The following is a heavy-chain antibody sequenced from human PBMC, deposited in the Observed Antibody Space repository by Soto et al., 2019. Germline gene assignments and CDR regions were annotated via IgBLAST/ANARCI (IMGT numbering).Heavy chain of an antibody. CDR2: INIYSGDA. CDR1: GYTFTSYG. J-gene: IGHJ4*02. V-gene: IGHV1-18*01. Sequence: QVHLEQSGPEVKKTGASVKVSCKASGYTFTSYGISWVRQAPGQGLEWMGWINIYSGDANYAQRFQDRVTMTRDTSTNTVYMEMRSPRSDDTAVYYCARALYYYDNSGLAYWGQGTLVTVSS. D-gene: IGHD3-22*01. CDR3: ARALYYYDNSGLAY.